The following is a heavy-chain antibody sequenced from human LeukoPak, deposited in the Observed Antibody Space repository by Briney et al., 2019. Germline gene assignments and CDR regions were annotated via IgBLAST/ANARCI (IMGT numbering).Heavy chain of an antibody. CDR3: ARLKYSSSLRFDY. D-gene: IGHD6-6*01. Sequence: APVKVSCKASGYTFTGYYMHWVRQAPGQGLEWMGWINPNSGGTNYAQKFQGRVTMTRDTSISTAYMELSRLRSDDTAVYYCARLKYSSSLRFDYWGQGTLVTVSS. J-gene: IGHJ4*02. CDR1: GYTFTGYY. V-gene: IGHV1-2*02. CDR2: INPNSGGT.